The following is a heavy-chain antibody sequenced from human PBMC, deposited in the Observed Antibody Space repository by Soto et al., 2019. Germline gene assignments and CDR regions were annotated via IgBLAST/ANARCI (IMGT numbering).Heavy chain of an antibody. D-gene: IGHD3-22*01. CDR2: IDPSDSQT. V-gene: IGHV5-10-1*01. CDR1: GYSFAGYW. Sequence: GESLKISCKGSGYSFAGYWITWVRQKPGKGLEWMGRIDPSDSQTYYSPSFRGHVTISVAKSITTVFLQWSSLRASDTAMYYRARQIYDSDTGPNFQYYFDSWGQGAPVTVSS. CDR3: ARQIYDSDTGPNFQYYFDS. J-gene: IGHJ4*02.